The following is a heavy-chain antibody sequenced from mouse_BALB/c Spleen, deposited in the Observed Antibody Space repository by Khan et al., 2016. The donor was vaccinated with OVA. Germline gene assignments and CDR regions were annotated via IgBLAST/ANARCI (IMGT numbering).Heavy chain of an antibody. CDR1: GYAFNNYM. D-gene: IGHD1-1*02. CDR3: ARGGYGSLAY. CDR2: INPGSGDT. V-gene: IGHV1-54*01. Sequence: QVQLQQSGAELVRPGTSVKVSCKASGYAFNNYMIEWVKQRPGQGLEWIGVINPGSGDTKYNEKIKGKATLTEDKSSNTAYMQLSSLTSDDSAVYFCARGGYGSLAYWGQGTLVTVSA. J-gene: IGHJ3*01.